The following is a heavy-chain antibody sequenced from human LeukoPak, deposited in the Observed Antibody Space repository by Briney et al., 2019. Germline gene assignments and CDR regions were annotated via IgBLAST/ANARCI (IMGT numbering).Heavy chain of an antibody. J-gene: IGHJ6*03. Sequence: ASVKVSCKASGYTFTSYGISWVRQAPGQGLEWMGWISAYNGNTNYAQKLQGRVTMTTDTSTSTAYMELRSLRSDDTAVYYCARGGYETTYYYYYYYMDDWGKGTTVTVSS. CDR3: ARGGYETTYYYYYYYMDD. CDR2: ISAYNGNT. V-gene: IGHV1-18*01. CDR1: GYTFTSYG. D-gene: IGHD5-12*01.